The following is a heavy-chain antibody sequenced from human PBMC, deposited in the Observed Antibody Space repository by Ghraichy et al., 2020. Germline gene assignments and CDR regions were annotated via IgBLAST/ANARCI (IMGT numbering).Heavy chain of an antibody. V-gene: IGHV1-24*01. CDR1: GYTLTELS. J-gene: IGHJ4*02. D-gene: IGHD3-22*01. CDR2: FDPEDGET. CDR3: ATATYSDSSGYPFFDY. Sequence: ASVKVSCKVSGYTLTELSMHWVRQAPGKGLEWMGGFDPEDGETIYAQKFQGRVTMTEDTSTDTAYMELSSLRSEDTAVYYCATATYSDSSGYPFFDYWGQGTLVTVSS.